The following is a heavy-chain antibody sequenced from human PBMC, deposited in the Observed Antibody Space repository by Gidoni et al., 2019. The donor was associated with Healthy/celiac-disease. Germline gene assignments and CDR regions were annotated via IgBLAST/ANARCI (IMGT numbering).Heavy chain of an antibody. Sequence: QVQLVQSGAEVKKPGGLSEGLLQGFWLHLYQLWYQLGATGPPGQGLEWMGWISAYNGNTNYAQKLQGRVTMTTDTSTSTAYMELRSLRSDDTAVYYCARATSLYYYDSSGYPEDYWGQGTLVTVSS. V-gene: IGHV1-18*01. CDR2: ISAYNGNT. D-gene: IGHD3-22*01. J-gene: IGHJ4*02. CDR1: LHLYQLW. CDR3: ARATSLYYYDSSGYPEDY.